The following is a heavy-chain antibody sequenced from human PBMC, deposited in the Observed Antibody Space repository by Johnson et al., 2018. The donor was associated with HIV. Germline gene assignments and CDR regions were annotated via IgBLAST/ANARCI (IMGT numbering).Heavy chain of an antibody. Sequence: QVQLVESGGGVVQPGRSLRLSCAASGFTFSSYGMHWVRQAPGKGLKWVAVVSFDGNNKYYADSVKGRFTISRDNSKNTLYLQMNSLRAEDTAVYYCARSAAAWVGGMAFDIWGQGTMVTVSS. CDR2: VSFDGNNK. J-gene: IGHJ3*02. D-gene: IGHD6-13*01. CDR1: GFTFSSYG. CDR3: ARSAAAWVGGMAFDI. V-gene: IGHV3-30*19.